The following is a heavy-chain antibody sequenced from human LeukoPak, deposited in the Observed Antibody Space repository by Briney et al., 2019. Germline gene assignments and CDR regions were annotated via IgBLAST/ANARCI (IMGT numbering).Heavy chain of an antibody. V-gene: IGHV3-23*01. CDR1: GFIFSSYV. J-gene: IGHJ4*02. D-gene: IGHD2-21*02. Sequence: TGGSLRLSCVSSGFIFSSYVMSWVRQAPGKGLEWVSSISVAGATTDYADSVKGRFTISRDNSKSTVYLQMNGLGVEDTALYYCAKLSLGDFEYFDYWGQGTLVTVSS. CDR2: ISVAGATT. CDR3: AKLSLGDFEYFDY.